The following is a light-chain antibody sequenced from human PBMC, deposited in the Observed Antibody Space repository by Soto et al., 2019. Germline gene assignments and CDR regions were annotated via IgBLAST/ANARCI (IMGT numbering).Light chain of an antibody. CDR1: QSISDT. J-gene: IGKJ1*01. Sequence: EIVMAQSPSAVSVSPWGIATRSWRASQSISDTLAWYQQKPGQAPRLLIYGASRRATGFPARFSGSGSGTDFTLTISSLQSEDFAVYYCQQYDNWPWTFGQGTKVDI. CDR2: GAS. CDR3: QQYDNWPWT. V-gene: IGKV3-15*01.